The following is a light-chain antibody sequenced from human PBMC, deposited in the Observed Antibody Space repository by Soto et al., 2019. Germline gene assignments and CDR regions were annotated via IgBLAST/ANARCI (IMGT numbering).Light chain of an antibody. J-gene: IGLJ3*02. CDR2: DVT. CDR3: CSYAGSHTMV. V-gene: IGLV2-23*02. CDR1: RSDVGSYNL. Sequence: QSVLTQPASVSGSPGQSITISCTGTRSDVGSYNLVSWYQQHPGEAPKLMIFDVTKRPSGVPDRFSASKSGNTASLTISGLQAEDEADYYCCSYAGSHTMVFGEGTKLTVL.